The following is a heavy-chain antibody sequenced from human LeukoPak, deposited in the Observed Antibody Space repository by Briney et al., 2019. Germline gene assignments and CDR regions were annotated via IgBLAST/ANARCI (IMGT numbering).Heavy chain of an antibody. CDR1: GYTFTSYD. J-gene: IGHJ5*02. CDR2: MNPNSGNT. Sequence: SVKVSCKASGYTFTSYDINWVRQATGQGLEWMGWMNPNSGNTGYAQKFQGRVTMTRNTSISTAYMELSSLRSEDTAVYYCAREQQWLVNWFDPWGQGTLVTVSS. V-gene: IGHV1-8*01. CDR3: AREQQWLVNWFDP. D-gene: IGHD6-19*01.